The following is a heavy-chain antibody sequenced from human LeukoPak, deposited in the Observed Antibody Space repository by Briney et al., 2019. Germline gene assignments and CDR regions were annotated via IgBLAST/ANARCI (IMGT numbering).Heavy chain of an antibody. Sequence: PGGSLRLSCAASGFTFSSYEMNWVRQAPGKGLEWVSYISSSGNSILYADSVRGRFTVSRDNAQNTLYLQMNSLRAEDTAVYYCVRGYCSAASCYFSSSYNWFDPWGQGTLVTVSS. J-gene: IGHJ5*02. CDR2: ISSSGNSI. CDR3: VRGYCSAASCYFSSSYNWFDP. CDR1: GFTFSSYE. D-gene: IGHD2-2*01. V-gene: IGHV3-48*03.